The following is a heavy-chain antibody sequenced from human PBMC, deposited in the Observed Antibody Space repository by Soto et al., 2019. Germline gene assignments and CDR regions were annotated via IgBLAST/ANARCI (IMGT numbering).Heavy chain of an antibody. V-gene: IGHV3-30-3*01. D-gene: IGHD1-26*01. J-gene: IGHJ3*02. Sequence: QVQLVESGGGVVQPGRSLRLSCAASGFTFSSYAMHWVRQAPGKGLGWVAVISYDGSNKYYADSVKGRFTISRDNSKNTRYLKMNSQRAEDTAVHYCARYSYEGMGARGAFDIWGQGTMVTVSS. CDR3: ARYSYEGMGARGAFDI. CDR1: GFTFSSYA. CDR2: ISYDGSNK.